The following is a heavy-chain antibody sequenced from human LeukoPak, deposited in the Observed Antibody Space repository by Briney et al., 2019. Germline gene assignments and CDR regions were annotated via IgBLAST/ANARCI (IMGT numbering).Heavy chain of an antibody. J-gene: IGHJ4*02. CDR2: ISSSSSYI. V-gene: IGHV3-21*01. D-gene: IGHD3-10*01. CDR3: ARIPMVRGLDPKGFDY. Sequence: GGSLRLSCAASGFTFSGYSMNWVRQAPGKGLEWVSSISSSSSYIYYADSVKGRFTISRDNAKNSLYLQMNSLRAEDTAVYYCARIPMVRGLDPKGFDYWGQGTLVTVSS. CDR1: GFTFSGYS.